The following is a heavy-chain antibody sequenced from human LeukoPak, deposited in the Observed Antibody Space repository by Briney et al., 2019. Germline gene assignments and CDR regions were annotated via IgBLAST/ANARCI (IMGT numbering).Heavy chain of an antibody. CDR3: ARDRGDYSNYYYFNY. Sequence: GGSLRLSCAASGFSFSSSAMSWVRQAPGKGLEWVSDISGSADVTYYADAVRGRFTISRDNSKNTLYLQMNSLRAEDTAVYYCARDRGDYSNYYYFNYWGQGTLVTVSS. CDR1: GFSFSSSA. J-gene: IGHJ4*02. D-gene: IGHD4-11*01. V-gene: IGHV3-23*01. CDR2: ISGSADVT.